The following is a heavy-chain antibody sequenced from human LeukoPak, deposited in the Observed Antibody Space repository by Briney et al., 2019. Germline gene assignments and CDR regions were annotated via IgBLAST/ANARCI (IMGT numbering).Heavy chain of an antibody. D-gene: IGHD5-18*01. CDR2: IYYSGST. CDR3: AADLRRYSYGCGDD. V-gene: IGHV4-39*01. J-gene: IGHJ4*02. Sequence: SETLSLTCTVSGGSISSSSYYWGWTRQPPGKGLEWIGSIYYSGSTYYNPSLKSRVTISVDTSKNQFSLKLSSVTAADTAVYYCAADLRRYSYGCGDDWGQGTLVTVSS. CDR1: GGSISSSSYY.